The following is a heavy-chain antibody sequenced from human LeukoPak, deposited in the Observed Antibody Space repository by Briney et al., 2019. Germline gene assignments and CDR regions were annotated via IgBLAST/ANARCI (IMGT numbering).Heavy chain of an antibody. CDR2: IYYSGST. D-gene: IGHD3-22*01. Sequence: SETLSLTCTASGGSISSSSYYWGWIRQPPGKGLEWIGSIYYSGSTYYNPSLKSRVTISVDTSKNQFSLKLSSVTAADTAVYYCARGGDYYDSSGYLGIDYWGQGTLVTVPS. CDR3: ARGGDYYDSSGYLGIDY. CDR1: GGSISSSSYY. J-gene: IGHJ4*02. V-gene: IGHV4-39*01.